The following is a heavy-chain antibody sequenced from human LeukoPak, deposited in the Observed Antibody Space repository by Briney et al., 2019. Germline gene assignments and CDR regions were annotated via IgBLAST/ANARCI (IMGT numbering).Heavy chain of an antibody. CDR3: AKRVAAAGTTYYFDY. CDR1: GFTFSSYA. D-gene: IGHD6-13*01. J-gene: IGHJ4*02. CDR2: ISRSGAGT. Sequence: GGSLRLSCAASGFTFSSYAMSWVRQAPGRGLEWVSVISRSGAGTYYADSVKGRFTISRDDSKNTLYLQMNSLRPEDTAVYYCAKRVAAAGTTYYFDYWGQGTLVTVSS. V-gene: IGHV3-23*01.